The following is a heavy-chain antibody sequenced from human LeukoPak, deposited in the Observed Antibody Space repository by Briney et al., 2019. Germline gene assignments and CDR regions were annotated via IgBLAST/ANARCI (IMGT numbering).Heavy chain of an antibody. CDR1: GDTSGSYA. Sequence: ASVKVSCKASGDTSGSYAMNWVRQAPGQGLEWVARIIPLLGITNRAQNLQGRVTVNADTSTNTVYLELSSLRPDDTAVYYCARARSRITFGGIRHAFDIWGQGTLVTVSP. D-gene: IGHD3-16*01. V-gene: IGHV1-69*04. CDR2: IIPLLGIT. J-gene: IGHJ3*02. CDR3: ARARSRITFGGIRHAFDI.